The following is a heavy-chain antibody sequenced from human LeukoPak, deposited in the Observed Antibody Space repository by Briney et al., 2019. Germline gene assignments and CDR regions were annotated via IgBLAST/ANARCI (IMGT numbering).Heavy chain of an antibody. V-gene: IGHV3-30*03. CDR2: ISYDGSNK. D-gene: IGHD6-13*01. Sequence: GRSLRLSCAASGFTFSSYGMHWVRQAPGKGLEWVAVISYDGSNKYYADSVKGRFTISRDNSKNTPYLQMNSLRAEDTAVYYCARDPGDSSTDYWGQGTLVTVSS. CDR1: GFTFSSYG. CDR3: ARDPGDSSTDY. J-gene: IGHJ4*02.